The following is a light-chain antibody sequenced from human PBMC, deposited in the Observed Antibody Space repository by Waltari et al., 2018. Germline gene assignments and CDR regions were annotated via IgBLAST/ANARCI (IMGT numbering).Light chain of an antibody. Sequence: KVSISCSGRYSNIGANYVCWYQQFPGTAPKLLIYDNNERPSGIPDRFSGSKSGNSATLAITGLQTGDQADYYCGTWDSDLNTVLFGGGTKVTVL. CDR1: YSNIGANY. CDR2: DNN. J-gene: IGLJ2*01. CDR3: GTWDSDLNTVL. V-gene: IGLV1-51*01.